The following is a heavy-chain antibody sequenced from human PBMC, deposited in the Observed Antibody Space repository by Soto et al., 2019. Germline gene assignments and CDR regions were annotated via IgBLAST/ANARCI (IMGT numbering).Heavy chain of an antibody. V-gene: IGHV4-59*01. CDR2: IYYSGST. D-gene: IGHD6-13*01. J-gene: IGHJ4*02. CDR3: SLAAAGPSGYFDY. CDR1: GGSISSYY. Sequence: SETLSLTCTVSGGSISSYYWSWIRQPPGKGLEWIGYIYYSGSTNYNPSLKSRVTISVDTSKNQFSLKLSSVTAADTAVYYCSLAAAGPSGYFDYWGQGTLVTVSS.